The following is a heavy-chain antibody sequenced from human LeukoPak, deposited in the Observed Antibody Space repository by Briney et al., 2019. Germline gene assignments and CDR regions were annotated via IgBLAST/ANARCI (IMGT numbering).Heavy chain of an antibody. D-gene: IGHD3-22*01. CDR2: INPNRGGT. V-gene: IGHV1-2*02. Sequence: GASVKVSCKASGYTFSYYYIHWVRQAPGQGLEWMGWINPNRGGTNFAQKFQGRVTMTRDTSISTAYMGLSRLTSDDTAVYYCARTTPLYDSSDYNTLFDYWGQGTQVTVSS. CDR1: GYTFSYYY. CDR3: ARTTPLYDSSDYNTLFDY. J-gene: IGHJ4*02.